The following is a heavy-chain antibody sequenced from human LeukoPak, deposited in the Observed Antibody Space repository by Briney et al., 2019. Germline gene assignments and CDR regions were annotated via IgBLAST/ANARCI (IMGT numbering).Heavy chain of an antibody. Sequence: SETLSLTCTVSGGSISSSSYYWGWIRQPPGKGLEWIGSIYYSGSTYYNPSLKSRVTISVDTSKNQFSLKLSSVTAADTAVYYCASLGIAAAGQENTPDYYYGMDVWGQGTTVTVSS. V-gene: IGHV4-39*07. CDR2: IYYSGST. CDR1: GGSISSSSYY. D-gene: IGHD6-13*01. J-gene: IGHJ6*02. CDR3: ASLGIAAAGQENTPDYYYGMDV.